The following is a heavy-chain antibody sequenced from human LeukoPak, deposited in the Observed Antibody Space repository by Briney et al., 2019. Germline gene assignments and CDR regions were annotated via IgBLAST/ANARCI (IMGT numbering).Heavy chain of an antibody. CDR3: AKDWDIVVVVAAPSHYGMDV. V-gene: IGHV3-30*18. D-gene: IGHD2-15*01. CDR2: ISYDGSNK. CDR1: GFTFSSYG. Sequence: GGSLRLSCAASGFTFSSYGMHWIRQAPGKGLEWVAVISYDGSNKYYADSVKGRFTISRDNSKNTLYLQMNSLRAEDTAVYYCAKDWDIVVVVAAPSHYGMDVWGQGTTVTVSS. J-gene: IGHJ6*02.